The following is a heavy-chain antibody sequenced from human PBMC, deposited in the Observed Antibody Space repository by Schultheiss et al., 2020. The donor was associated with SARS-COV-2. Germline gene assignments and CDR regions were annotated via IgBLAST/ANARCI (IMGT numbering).Heavy chain of an antibody. V-gene: IGHV4-61*05. D-gene: IGHD1-20*01. J-gene: IGHJ6*03. CDR3: ARVGRGWITGTSYYYYYMDV. Sequence: SETLSLTCTVSGGSISSSSYYWGWIRQPPGKGLEWIGYIHHSAGTNYNPSLKRRVTISVDTSKNQFSLKLSSVTAADTAVYYCARVGRGWITGTSYYYYYMDVWGKGTTVTVSS. CDR1: GGSISSSSYY. CDR2: IHHSAGT.